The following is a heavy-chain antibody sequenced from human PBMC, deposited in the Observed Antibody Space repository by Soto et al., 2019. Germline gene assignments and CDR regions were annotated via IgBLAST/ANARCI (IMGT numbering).Heavy chain of an antibody. CDR2: ISSSSSYT. D-gene: IGHD5-12*01. Sequence: GSLRLSCAASGFTFSDYYMSWIRQAPGKGLEWVSYISSSSSYTNYADSVKGRFTISRDNAKNSLYLQMNSLRAEDTAVYYCARDYEMATITGRYYYGMDVWGQGTTVTVSS. V-gene: IGHV3-11*05. CDR1: GFTFSDYY. J-gene: IGHJ6*02. CDR3: ARDYEMATITGRYYYGMDV.